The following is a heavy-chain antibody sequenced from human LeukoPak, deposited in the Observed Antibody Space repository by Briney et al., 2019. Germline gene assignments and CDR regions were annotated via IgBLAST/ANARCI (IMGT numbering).Heavy chain of an antibody. CDR2: ISYNGGST. CDR3: AKPPNYGAYYYGMDV. D-gene: IGHD4/OR15-4a*01. Sequence: SCKASGGTFSSYAISWVRQAPGKGLEWVSAISYNGGSTYYSDSVKGRFTISRDNSKNTVYLQMNSLRAEDTAVYYCAKPPNYGAYYYGMDVWGKGTTVTVSS. V-gene: IGHV3-23*01. CDR1: GGTFSSYA. J-gene: IGHJ6*04.